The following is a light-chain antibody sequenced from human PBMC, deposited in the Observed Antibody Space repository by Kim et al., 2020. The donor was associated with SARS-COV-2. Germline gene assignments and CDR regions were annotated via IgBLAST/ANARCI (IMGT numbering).Light chain of an antibody. Sequence: GDRVTINCRASQGITSSLAWYQQQPGKAPNLLIYGASTLQSGVPSRFSGSGSGTDFTLTISSLQPEDFATYYCQQHNSYPLTFGGGTKVDI. V-gene: IGKV1-9*01. CDR2: GAS. CDR3: QQHNSYPLT. J-gene: IGKJ4*01. CDR1: QGITSS.